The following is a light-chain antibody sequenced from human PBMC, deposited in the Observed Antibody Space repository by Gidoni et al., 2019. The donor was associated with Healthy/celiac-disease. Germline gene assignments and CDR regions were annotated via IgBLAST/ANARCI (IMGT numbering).Light chain of an antibody. CDR1: QSISSY. V-gene: IGKV1-39*01. CDR2: TAS. J-gene: IGKJ2*01. Sequence: DIQMTQSPSSLSASVGDRVCITCRASQSISSYLNWYQQKPGKAPKLLIYTASSLQSGVPSRFSGSGSGTDFTLTISSLQPEDFATYYCQQSYSTPRTFGQGTKLGIK. CDR3: QQSYSTPRT.